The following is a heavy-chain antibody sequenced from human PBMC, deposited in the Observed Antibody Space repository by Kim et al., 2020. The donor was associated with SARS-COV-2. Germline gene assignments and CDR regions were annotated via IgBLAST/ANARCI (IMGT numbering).Heavy chain of an antibody. V-gene: IGHV3-33*06. D-gene: IGHD5-12*01. Sequence: ADSVKGRFTIARDNSKNTLYLQMNSLRAEDTAVYYCAKDAYGMATYYFDYWGQGTLVTVSS. J-gene: IGHJ4*02. CDR3: AKDAYGMATYYFDY.